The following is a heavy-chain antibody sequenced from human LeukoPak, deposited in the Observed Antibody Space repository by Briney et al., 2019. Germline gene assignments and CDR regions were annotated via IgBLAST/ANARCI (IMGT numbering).Heavy chain of an antibody. CDR3: ARLLASYSSGWPYYFDY. D-gene: IGHD6-19*01. CDR2: IYHSGST. V-gene: IGHV4-30-2*01. Sequence: PSQSLSLTCTVSGGSISSGGYHWSWIRQPPGKGLEWIGYIYHSGSTYYNPSLKSRVTISVDRSKNQFSLKLSSVTAADTAVYYCARLLASYSSGWPYYFDYWGQGILVTVSS. J-gene: IGHJ4*02. CDR1: GGSISSGGYH.